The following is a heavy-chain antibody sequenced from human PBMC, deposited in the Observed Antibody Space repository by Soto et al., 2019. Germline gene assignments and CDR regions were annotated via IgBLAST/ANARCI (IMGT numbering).Heavy chain of an antibody. D-gene: IGHD2-15*01. CDR3: ARAGYCSGGSCYSYYYYGMDV. V-gene: IGHV1-69*01. J-gene: IGHJ6*02. Sequence: QVQLVQSGAEVKKPGSSVKVSCKASGGTFSSYAISWVRQAPGQGLEWMGGIIPIFGTANYAQKFQGRVTITADESTSTAYMELSSLRSEDTAVYYCARAGYCSGGSCYSYYYYGMDVWGQGTTVTVSS. CDR1: GGTFSSYA. CDR2: IIPIFGTA.